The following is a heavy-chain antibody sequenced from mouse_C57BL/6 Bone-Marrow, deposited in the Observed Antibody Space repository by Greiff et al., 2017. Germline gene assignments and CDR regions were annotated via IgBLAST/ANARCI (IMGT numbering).Heavy chain of an antibody. D-gene: IGHD2-5*01. V-gene: IGHV3-6*01. CDR2: ISYDGSN. Sequence: EVKLQESGPGLVKPSQSLSLTCSVTGYSITSGYYWNWIRQFPGNKLEWMGYISYDGSNNYNPSLKNRISITRDTSKNQFFLKLNSVTTEGTATYYCARDYSNFYYAMDYWGQGTSVTVSS. J-gene: IGHJ4*01. CDR1: GYSITSGYY. CDR3: ARDYSNFYYAMDY.